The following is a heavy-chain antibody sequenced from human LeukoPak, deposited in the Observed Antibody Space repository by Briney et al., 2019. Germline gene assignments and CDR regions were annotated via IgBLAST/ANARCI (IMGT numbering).Heavy chain of an antibody. CDR2: IYSSDNT. J-gene: IGHJ4*02. Sequence: PGGSLRLSCAASGFTVSGNYMSWVRQAPGKGLEWVSVIYSSDNTYYIDSVKGRSTISRDNSKNTLYLQMNSLRAEDTAVYYCAGRRVLDASFDXWGQGTLVT. V-gene: IGHV3-66*02. CDR3: AGRRVLDASFDX. CDR1: GFTVSGNY. D-gene: IGHD3-16*01.